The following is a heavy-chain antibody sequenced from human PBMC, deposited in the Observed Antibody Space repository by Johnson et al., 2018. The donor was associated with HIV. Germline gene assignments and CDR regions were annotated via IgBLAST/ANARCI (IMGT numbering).Heavy chain of an antibody. Sequence: QVQLVESGGGVVQPGRSLRLSCAASGFTFSSYGMHWVRQAPGKGLEWVAVISYDGKNKYFGDSVKGRFTISRDNSKNTLYLQMNSLRAEDTAVYYCASGLGIVGATRSAFDIWGQGTMVTVSS. D-gene: IGHD1-26*01. CDR3: ASGLGIVGATRSAFDI. CDR1: GFTFSSYG. J-gene: IGHJ3*02. CDR2: ISYDGKNK. V-gene: IGHV3-30*03.